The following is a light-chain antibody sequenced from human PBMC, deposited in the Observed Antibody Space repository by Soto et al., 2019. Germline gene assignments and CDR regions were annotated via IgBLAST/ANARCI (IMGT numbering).Light chain of an antibody. CDR2: EGG. Sequence: QSALTQPASVSGSPGQSITISCTGTSSDVGNYNLVSWYQQYPGKAPKLMIYEGGKRPSGVFNRFSGSKSGNTASLTISGLQAEDEAEYYCSSYAGYSTSVVFGGGTKLTVL. CDR1: SSDVGNYNL. CDR3: SSYAGYSTSVV. V-gene: IGLV2-23*01. J-gene: IGLJ2*01.